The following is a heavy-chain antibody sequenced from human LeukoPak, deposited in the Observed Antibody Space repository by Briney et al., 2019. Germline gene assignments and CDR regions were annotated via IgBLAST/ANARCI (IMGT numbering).Heavy chain of an antibody. CDR2: SSGSGGST. J-gene: IGHJ4*02. D-gene: IGHD3-10*01. CDR1: GFTLSSYA. CDR3: VRFRGWFGLDY. Sequence: GSLRLSCAASGFTLSSYAMSWVRQAPGKGLEWVSASSGSGGSTYYADSVKGRFTISRDNTKNTLYLQMNSLRAEDSSVYDCVRFRGWFGLDYWGQGTLVTVSS. V-gene: IGHV3-23*01.